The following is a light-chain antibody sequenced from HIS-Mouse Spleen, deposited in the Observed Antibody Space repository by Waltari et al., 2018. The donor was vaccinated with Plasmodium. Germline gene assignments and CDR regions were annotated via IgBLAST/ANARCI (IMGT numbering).Light chain of an antibody. CDR1: QSISSY. J-gene: IGKJ2*01. CDR3: QQSYSTLMYT. V-gene: IGKV1-39*01. Sequence: DIQMTQSPSSLSASVGDRVTSICRASQSISSYLNWYQQKPGKAPKLLIYAASSLQSGVPSRFSGSGSGTDFTLTISSLQPEDFATYYCQQSYSTLMYTFGQGTKLEIK. CDR2: AAS.